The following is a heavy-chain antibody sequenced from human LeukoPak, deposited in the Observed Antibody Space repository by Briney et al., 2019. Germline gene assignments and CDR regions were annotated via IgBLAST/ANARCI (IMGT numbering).Heavy chain of an antibody. Sequence: PGGSLRLSCAASGFTFSSYAMHWVRQAPGKGLEWVAVISYDGSNKYYADSVKGRFTISRDNSKNTLYLQMNSLRAEDTAVYYCARDPGPGGYYYDSSGYYPEGYWGQGTLVTVSS. CDR1: GFTFSSYA. CDR3: ARDPGPGGYYYDSSGYYPEGY. D-gene: IGHD3-22*01. CDR2: ISYDGSNK. J-gene: IGHJ4*02. V-gene: IGHV3-30-3*01.